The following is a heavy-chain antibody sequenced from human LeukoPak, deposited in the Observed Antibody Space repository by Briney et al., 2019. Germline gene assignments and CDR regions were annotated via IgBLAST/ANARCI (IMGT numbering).Heavy chain of an antibody. V-gene: IGHV3-21*01. D-gene: IGHD2-2*01. Sequence: GGSLRLSCAASGFTFSSYSMNWVRQAPGKGLEWVSSISSSSSYIYYADSVEGRFTISRDNAKNSLYLQMNSLRAEDTAVYYCARGTVWVPAARTNWFDPWGQGTLVTVSS. CDR3: ARGTVWVPAARTNWFDP. CDR1: GFTFSSYS. CDR2: ISSSSSYI. J-gene: IGHJ5*02.